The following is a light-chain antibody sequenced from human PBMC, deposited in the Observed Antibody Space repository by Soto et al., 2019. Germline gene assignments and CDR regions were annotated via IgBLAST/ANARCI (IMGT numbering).Light chain of an antibody. CDR1: SSDFGDYDY. CDR2: EVS. Sequence: VLTQPAAVSGSPGQSITISCTGTSSDFGDYDYVSWYLQHPGKVPKLMIYEVSNRPSGVSNRFSGSKSGNTASLTISGLQAEDEADYYCSSYTGSSTLVFGTGTKVTVL. V-gene: IGLV2-14*01. J-gene: IGLJ1*01. CDR3: SSYTGSSTLV.